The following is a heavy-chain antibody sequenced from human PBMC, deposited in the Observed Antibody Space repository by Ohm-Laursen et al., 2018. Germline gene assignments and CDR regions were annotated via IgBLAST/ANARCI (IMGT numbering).Heavy chain of an antibody. D-gene: IGHD4-17*01. V-gene: IGHV3-48*01. CDR3: ARDFTVTTFYYYGLDV. J-gene: IGHJ6*02. CDR1: GFTFTSHG. Sequence: SLRLSCTASGFTFTSHGMHWVRQAPGKGLEWLSFINNRGNDIFYADSVKGRFTISRDDAENSVYLQMKNLRGDDTAVYYCARDFTVTTFYYYGLDVWGQGTTVAVSS. CDR2: INNRGNDI.